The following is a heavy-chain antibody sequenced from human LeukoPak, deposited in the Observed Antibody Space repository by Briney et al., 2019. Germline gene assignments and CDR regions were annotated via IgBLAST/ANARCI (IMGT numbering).Heavy chain of an antibody. CDR1: GFTFSSYS. CDR2: ISSSSSYI. V-gene: IGHV3-21*01. J-gene: IGHJ4*02. CDR3: ARGLVIGDWLFDY. Sequence: PGGSLRLSCAASGFTFSSYSMNWVRQAPGKGLEWVSTISSSSSYIYYADSVKGRFTISRDNAKNSLYLQMNSLRAEDTAVYYCARGLVIGDWLFDYWGQGTLVTVSS. D-gene: IGHD2-21*01.